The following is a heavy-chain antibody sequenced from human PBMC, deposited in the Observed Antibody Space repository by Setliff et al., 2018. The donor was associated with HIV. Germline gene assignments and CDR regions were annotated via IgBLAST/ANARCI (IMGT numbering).Heavy chain of an antibody. D-gene: IGHD2-15*01. CDR3: ARGLHANYHVVEI. CDR1: GVSIVSGGFY. Sequence: PSETLSLTCSASGVSIVSGGFYYSWIRQHPGKGLEWLGTVYYTGKTYYNPSLQSRLTMSADTSKNQLYLKMNSVTAADTAVYFCARGLHANYHVVEIWGPGTMVTVSS. J-gene: IGHJ3*02. CDR2: VYYTGKT. V-gene: IGHV4-31*03.